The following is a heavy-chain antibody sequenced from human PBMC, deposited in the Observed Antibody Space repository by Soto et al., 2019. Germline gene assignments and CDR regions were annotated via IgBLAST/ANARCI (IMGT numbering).Heavy chain of an antibody. CDR1: GFTFSSYA. D-gene: IGHD6-25*01. CDR2: SDDSGNT. V-gene: IGHV3-23*01. J-gene: IGHJ4*02. Sequence: VGSLRLSCAASGFTFSSYAMSWVRQAPGKGLEWVSTSDDSGNTYYADSVKGRFTISRDNSKNTLYLQMNSLRAEDTAVYYCAKDKGAARVASDYWGQGTLLTVSS. CDR3: AKDKGAARVASDY.